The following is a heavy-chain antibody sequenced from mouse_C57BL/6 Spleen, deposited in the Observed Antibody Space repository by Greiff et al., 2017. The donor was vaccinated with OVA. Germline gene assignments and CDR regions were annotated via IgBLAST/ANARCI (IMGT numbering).Heavy chain of an antibody. CDR3: ARRSTTVVEGDYAMDY. CDR1: GYTFTSYW. D-gene: IGHD1-1*01. J-gene: IGHJ4*01. Sequence: VQLQQPGAELVMPGASVKLSCKASGYTFTSYWMHWVKQRPGQGLEWIGEIDPSDSYTNYNQKFKGKSTLTVDKSSSTAYMQLSSLTSEDSAVYYCARRSTTVVEGDYAMDYWGQGTSVTVSS. CDR2: IDPSDSYT. V-gene: IGHV1-69*01.